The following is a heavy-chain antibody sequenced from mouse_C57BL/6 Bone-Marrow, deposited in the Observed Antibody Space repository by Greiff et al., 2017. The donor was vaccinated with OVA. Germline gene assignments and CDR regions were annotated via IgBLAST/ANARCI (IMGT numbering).Heavy chain of an antibody. CDR3: ARVPIYYDGSRFV. CDR1: GYTFTSYG. V-gene: IGHV1-81*01. CDR2: IYPRSGNT. J-gene: IGHJ1*03. D-gene: IGHD1-1*01. Sequence: QVQLQQSGAELARPGASVKLSCKASGYTFTSYGISWVKQRTGQGLEWIGEIYPRSGNTYYNEKFKGKATLTADKSSSTAYMELRSLTSEDSAVYFCARVPIYYDGSRFVWGTGTTVTVSS.